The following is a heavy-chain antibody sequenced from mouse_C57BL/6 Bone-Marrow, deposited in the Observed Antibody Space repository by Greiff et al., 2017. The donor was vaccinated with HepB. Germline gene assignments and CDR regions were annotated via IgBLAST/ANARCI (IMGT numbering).Heavy chain of an antibody. CDR3: ARTSITTVVASGGAMDY. Sequence: VQLQQPGAELVKPGASVKLSCKASGYTFTSYWMHWVKQRPGQGLEWIGMIHPNSGSTNYNEKFKSKATLTVDKSSSTAYMQLSSLTSEDSAVYYCARTSITTVVASGGAMDYWGQGTSVTVSS. V-gene: IGHV1-64*01. J-gene: IGHJ4*01. D-gene: IGHD1-1*01. CDR1: GYTFTSYW. CDR2: IHPNSGST.